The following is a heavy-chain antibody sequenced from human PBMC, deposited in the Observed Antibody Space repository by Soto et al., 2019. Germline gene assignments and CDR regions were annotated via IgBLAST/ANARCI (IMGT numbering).Heavy chain of an antibody. CDR3: AKDWGGHYGDYHYGMDV. CDR1: GFTFSSYG. J-gene: IGHJ6*02. Sequence: QVQLVESGGGVVQPGRSLRLSCAASGFTFSSYGMHWVRQAPGKGLEWVAVISYDGSNKYYADSVKGRFTISRDNSKNTLYLQMNSLRAEDTAVYHCAKDWGGHYGDYHYGMDVWGQGTTVTVSS. CDR2: ISYDGSNK. D-gene: IGHD4-17*01. V-gene: IGHV3-30*18.